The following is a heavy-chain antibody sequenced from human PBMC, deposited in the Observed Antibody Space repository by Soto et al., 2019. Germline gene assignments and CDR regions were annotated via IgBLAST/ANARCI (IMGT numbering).Heavy chain of an antibody. CDR1: GGSISSSSYY. CDR2: INHSGSA. J-gene: IGHJ4*02. V-gene: IGHV4-39*07. CDR3: ARGLISGSHYSGGWYYFDS. Sequence: TSETLSLTCTVSGGSISSSSYYWGWIRQTPGKGLQWIGQINHSGSANYNPSLKSRVTISVHTSKSQFSLELSSVTAADTAVYYCARGLISGSHYSGGWYYFDSWGQGTQVTVSS. D-gene: IGHD1-26*01.